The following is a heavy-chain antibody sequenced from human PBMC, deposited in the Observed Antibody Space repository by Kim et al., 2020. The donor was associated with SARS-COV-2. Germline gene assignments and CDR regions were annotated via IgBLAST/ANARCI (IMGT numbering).Heavy chain of an antibody. CDR3: ARDYYDSSGYSNYGMDV. J-gene: IGHJ6*02. Sequence: VKGRFTISRDNSKNTLYLQMNSLRAEDTAVYYCARDYYDSSGYSNYGMDVGGQGTTVTVSS. V-gene: IGHV3-30*01. D-gene: IGHD3-22*01.